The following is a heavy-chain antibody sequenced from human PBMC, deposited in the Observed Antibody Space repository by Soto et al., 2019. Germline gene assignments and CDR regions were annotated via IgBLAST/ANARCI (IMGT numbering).Heavy chain of an antibody. CDR2: IYYSGST. J-gene: IGHJ4*02. D-gene: IGHD6-19*01. CDR3: ARVQEQWLKFDC. V-gene: IGHV4-59*01. CDR1: GGSISSYY. Sequence: SETLSLTCTASGGSISSYYWSWIRQPPGKGLEWIGYIYYSGSTNYNPSLKSRVTISVDTSKNQFSLKLSSVTAADTAVYYCARVQEQWLKFDCWGQGTLVTVSS.